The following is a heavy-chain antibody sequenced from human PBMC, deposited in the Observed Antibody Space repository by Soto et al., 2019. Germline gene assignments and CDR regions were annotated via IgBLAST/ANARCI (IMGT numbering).Heavy chain of an antibody. J-gene: IGHJ4*02. D-gene: IGHD3-22*01. Sequence: GGSLRLSCAASGFTFSNAWMNWVRQAPGKGLEWVGRIKSKTDGGTTDYAAPVKGRFTISRDDSKNTLYLQMNSLKTEDTAVYYCTTALLYYYDSSGPETFDYWGQGTLVTVSS. V-gene: IGHV3-15*07. CDR2: IKSKTDGGTT. CDR1: GFTFSNAW. CDR3: TTALLYYYDSSGPETFDY.